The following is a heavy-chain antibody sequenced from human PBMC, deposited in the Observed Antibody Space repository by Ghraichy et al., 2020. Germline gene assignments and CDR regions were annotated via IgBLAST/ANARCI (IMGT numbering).Heavy chain of an antibody. Sequence: ASVKVSCKASGYTFTSYGISWVRQAPGQGLEWMGWISAYNGNTNYAQKLQGRVTMTTDTSTSTAYMELRSLRSDDTAVYYCARVGYDFWSGYKVPYGMDVWGQGTTVTVSS. J-gene: IGHJ6*02. CDR2: ISAYNGNT. D-gene: IGHD3-3*01. CDR3: ARVGYDFWSGYKVPYGMDV. V-gene: IGHV1-18*04. CDR1: GYTFTSYG.